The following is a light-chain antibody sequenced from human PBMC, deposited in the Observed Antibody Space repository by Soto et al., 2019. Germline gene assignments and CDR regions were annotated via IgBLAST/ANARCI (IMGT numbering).Light chain of an antibody. V-gene: IGKV2-28*01. J-gene: IGKJ1*01. CDR1: QSLLQSNGYNY. Sequence: DIVMTQSPLSLPVTPGEPASISCNSSQSLLQSNGYNYLDWYLQKPGQSPQLLIYFGSYRAAGVPDRFRGSGSGTDFTLKIRRVEAEDVAIYYGMQAQQPPPTVGQGTKVEIK. CDR3: MQAQQPPPT. CDR2: FGS.